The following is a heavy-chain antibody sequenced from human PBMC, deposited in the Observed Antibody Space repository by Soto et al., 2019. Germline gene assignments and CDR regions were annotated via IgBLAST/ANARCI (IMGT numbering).Heavy chain of an antibody. CDR3: ARAAGGSIAAHSYYGMDV. V-gene: IGHV1-69*01. Sequence: QVQLVQSGAEVKKPGSSVEVSCKASGGTFSSYAISWVRQAPGQGLEWMGGIIPIFGTANYAQKFQGRVTITADESTSTAYMELSSLRSEDTAVYYCARAAGGSIAAHSYYGMDVWGQGTTVTVSS. J-gene: IGHJ6*02. CDR1: GGTFSSYA. D-gene: IGHD6-6*01. CDR2: IIPIFGTA.